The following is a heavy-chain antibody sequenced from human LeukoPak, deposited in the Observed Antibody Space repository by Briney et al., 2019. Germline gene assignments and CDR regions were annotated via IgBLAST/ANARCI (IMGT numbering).Heavy chain of an antibody. CDR1: GGSISSYY. Sequence: IPSEILSLTCTVSGGSISSYYWSWIRQPPGKGLEWIGYIYYSGSTNYNPSLKSRVTISVDTSKNQFSLKLSSVTAADTAVYYCARSKGVRAYYFDYWGQGTLVTVSS. J-gene: IGHJ4*02. V-gene: IGHV4-59*01. CDR3: ARSKGVRAYYFDY. CDR2: IYYSGST. D-gene: IGHD4-23*01.